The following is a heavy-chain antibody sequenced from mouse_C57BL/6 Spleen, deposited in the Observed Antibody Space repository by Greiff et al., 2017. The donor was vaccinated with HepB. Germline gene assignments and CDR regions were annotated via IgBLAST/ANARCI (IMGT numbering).Heavy chain of an antibody. J-gene: IGHJ4*01. CDR1: GFTFSDYG. CDR3: AATGTGLMDY. D-gene: IGHD4-1*02. CDR2: ISSGSSTI. Sequence: EVMLVESGGGLVKPGGSLKLSCAASGFTFSDYGMHWVRQAPEKGLEWVAYISSGSSTIYYADTVKGRFTISRDNAKTTLFLQMTSLRSEDTAMYYCAATGTGLMDYWGQGTSVTVSS. V-gene: IGHV5-17*01.